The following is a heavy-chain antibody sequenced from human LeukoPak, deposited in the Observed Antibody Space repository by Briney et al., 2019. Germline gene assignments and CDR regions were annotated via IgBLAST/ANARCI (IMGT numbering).Heavy chain of an antibody. J-gene: IGHJ3*02. CDR1: GFTFSDYY. V-gene: IGHV3-11*01. Sequence: GGSLRLSCAASGFTFSDYYMSWIRQAPGKGLEWVSYISSSGSTIYYVDSVKGRFTISRDNAKNSLYLQMNSLRAEDTAVYYCTRRYYLRHYGQRAFDIWGQGTMVTVSS. D-gene: IGHD3-10*01. CDR3: TRRYYLRHYGQRAFDI. CDR2: ISSSGSTI.